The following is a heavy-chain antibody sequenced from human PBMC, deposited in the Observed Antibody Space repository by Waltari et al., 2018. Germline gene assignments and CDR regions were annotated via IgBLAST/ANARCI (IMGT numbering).Heavy chain of an antibody. CDR1: GGSISSSSYY. CDR3: ARHYGRLDAFDI. D-gene: IGHD3-16*01. CDR2: IYYSGST. V-gene: IGHV4-39*01. Sequence: QLQLQESGPGLVKPSETLSLTCTVSGGSISSSSYYWGWIRQPPGKGLEWIGSIYYSGSTYYNPSLKSRVTIAVYTSKNQFSLKLSSVTAADTAVYYCARHYGRLDAFDIWGQGTMVTVSS. J-gene: IGHJ3*02.